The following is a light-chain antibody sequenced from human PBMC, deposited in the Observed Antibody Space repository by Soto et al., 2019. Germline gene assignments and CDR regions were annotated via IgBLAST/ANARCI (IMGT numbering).Light chain of an antibody. CDR2: EGS. CDR3: CSYTGSSTYVV. Sequence: QSALTQPASVSGSPGQSITISCTETSSDVGSYNLVSWYQQHPGKAPKFMIYEGSKRPSGVSNRFSGSKSGNTASLTISGLQAEDEADYYCCSYTGSSTYVVFGGGTKLTVL. J-gene: IGLJ2*01. V-gene: IGLV2-23*01. CDR1: SSDVGSYNL.